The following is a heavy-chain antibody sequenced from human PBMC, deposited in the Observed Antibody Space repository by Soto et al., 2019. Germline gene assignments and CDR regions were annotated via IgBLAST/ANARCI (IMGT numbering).Heavy chain of an antibody. CDR1: GYSFTSYW. Sequence: GESLKISCKGSGYSFTSYWIGWVRQMPGKGLEWMGRIDPSDSYTNYSPSFQGHVTISADKSISTAYLQWSSLKASDTAMYYCARLVTRYCSGGSCRLGWFDPWGQGTLVTVSS. V-gene: IGHV5-10-1*01. J-gene: IGHJ5*02. D-gene: IGHD2-15*01. CDR3: ARLVTRYCSGGSCRLGWFDP. CDR2: IDPSDSYT.